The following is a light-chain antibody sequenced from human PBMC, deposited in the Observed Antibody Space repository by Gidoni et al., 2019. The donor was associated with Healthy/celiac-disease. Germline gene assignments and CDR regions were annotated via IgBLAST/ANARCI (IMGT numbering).Light chain of an antibody. CDR2: LGS. CDR1: QSLLHSNGYNY. V-gene: IGKV2-28*01. J-gene: IGKJ4*01. CDR3: MQALQTPRLT. Sequence: DIVMTQSPLPLPVTPGEPASISCRSSQSLLHSNGYNYLDWYLQKQGQSPQLLIYLGSNRASGVPDRFSGSGSGTDFTLKISRVEAEDVGVYYCMQALQTPRLTFGGGTKVEIK.